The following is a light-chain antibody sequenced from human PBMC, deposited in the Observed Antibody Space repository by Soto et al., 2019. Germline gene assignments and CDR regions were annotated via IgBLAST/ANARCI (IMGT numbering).Light chain of an antibody. Sequence: DIQMTQSPSSLSASVGDRVTITCRASQSISSYLNWYQQKPGKAPKLLIYAASSLQSGVPSRFSGSVSGTDFTLTISSLQPEDFATYYCQQSYSTPRAYTFGQGTKLEIK. V-gene: IGKV1-39*01. CDR3: QQSYSTPRAYT. J-gene: IGKJ2*01. CDR2: AAS. CDR1: QSISSY.